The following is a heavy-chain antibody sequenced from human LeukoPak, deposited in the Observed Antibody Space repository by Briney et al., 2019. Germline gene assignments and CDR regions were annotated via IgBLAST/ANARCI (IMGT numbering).Heavy chain of an antibody. D-gene: IGHD6-13*01. Sequence: GGSLRLSCAASGFSFSSHGMSWVRQAPGKGLEWVSGIIGGAGGTYYAASVEGRFTISRDNAKNSLYLQMNSLRAEDTAVYYCASPYSSRWYELCYWGQGTLVTVSS. CDR2: IIGGAGGT. CDR3: ASPYSSRWYELCY. CDR1: GFSFSSHG. J-gene: IGHJ4*02. V-gene: IGHV3-23*01.